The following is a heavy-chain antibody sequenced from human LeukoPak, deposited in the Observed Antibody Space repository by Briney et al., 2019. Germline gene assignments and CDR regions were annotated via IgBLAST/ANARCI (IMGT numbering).Heavy chain of an antibody. Sequence: SVKVSCKASGGTFSSYAISWVRQAPGQGLEWMGGIIPIFGTANYAQKFQGRVTITADESTSTAYMELSSLRSEDTAVYYCASSPPPTQQLVSGYYYYGMDVWGQGTTVTVSS. CDR2: IIPIFGTA. CDR3: ASSPPPTQQLVSGYYYYGMDV. CDR1: GGTFSSYA. V-gene: IGHV1-69*13. D-gene: IGHD6-13*01. J-gene: IGHJ6*02.